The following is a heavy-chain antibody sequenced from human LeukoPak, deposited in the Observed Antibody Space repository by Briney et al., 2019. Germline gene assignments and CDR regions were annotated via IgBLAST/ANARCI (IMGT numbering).Heavy chain of an antibody. CDR1: GFRFGSHA. J-gene: IGHJ6*02. CDR2: IWYDGSNK. Sequence: GRSLRLSCAASGFRFGSHAVHWVRQAPGKGLEWLAQIWYDGSNKYYVDSEKGRFTTSRDNSKNTVYLQMNSLRAEDTAVYFCARDGQQLAPYAMDVWGQGTTVTVSS. D-gene: IGHD6-13*01. V-gene: IGHV3-33*01. CDR3: ARDGQQLAPYAMDV.